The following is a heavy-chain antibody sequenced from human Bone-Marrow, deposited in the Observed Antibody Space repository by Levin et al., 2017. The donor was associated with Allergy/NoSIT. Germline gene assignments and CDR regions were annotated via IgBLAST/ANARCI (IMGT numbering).Heavy chain of an antibody. CDR1: FFSLLPSS. J-gene: IGHJ4*02. D-gene: IGHD3-10*01. V-gene: IGHV4-59*01. Sequence: SETLSLPFPFSFFSLLPSSFLFLLPPPLKGLEWIAYINYSGTTKYNPSLKSRVTISMDASKNEISLKLSSVTAADTAVYYCARTATFYYGPETYHFFEYWGQGSLVTVSS. CDR2: INYSGTT. CDR3: ARTATFYYGPETYHFFEY.